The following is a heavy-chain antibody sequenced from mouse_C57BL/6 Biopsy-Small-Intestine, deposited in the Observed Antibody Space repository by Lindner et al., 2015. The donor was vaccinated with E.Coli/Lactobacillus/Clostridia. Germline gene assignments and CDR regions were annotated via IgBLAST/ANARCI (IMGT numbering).Heavy chain of an antibody. Sequence: SVKVSCKVSGYSLTELAMHWVRQAPGKGLEWMGGFDPEDAESIYAQEFQGRVTMTEDTSTDTAYMELSNLGSEDTAVYYCATRRSDFWSGYSTRFQYYSLHVWGKGTTVTVSS. D-gene: IGHD6-2*01. CDR2: FDPEDAES. CDR3: ATRRSDFWSGYSTRFQYYSLHV. J-gene: IGHJ1*03. CDR1: GYSLTELA. V-gene: IGHV1-18*01.